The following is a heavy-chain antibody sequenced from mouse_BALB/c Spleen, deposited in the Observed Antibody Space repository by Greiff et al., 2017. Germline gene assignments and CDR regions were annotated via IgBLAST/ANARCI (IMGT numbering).Heavy chain of an antibody. D-gene: IGHD4-1*01. CDR3: ARGTGTAY. Sequence: DVKLVESGAELVKPGASVKLSCTASGFNIKDTYMHWVKQRPEQGLEWIGRIDPANGNTKYDPKFQGKATITADTSSNTAYLQLSSLTSEDTAVYYCARGTGTAYWGQGTLVTVSA. CDR1: GFNIKDTY. V-gene: IGHV14-3*02. J-gene: IGHJ3*01. CDR2: IDPANGNT.